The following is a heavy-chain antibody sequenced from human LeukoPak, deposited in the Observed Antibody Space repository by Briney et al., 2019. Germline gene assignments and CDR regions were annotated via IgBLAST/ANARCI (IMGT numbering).Heavy chain of an antibody. Sequence: SETLSLTCTVSGDSIRSSNYYWGWIRQTPGKGLEWIGSVYYSGSTYYKSSLKSRVIISVDTSKNQFSLKLSSVTAADTAIYYCATAHLTVSFFHFWGQGTLVAVSS. CDR2: VYYSGST. V-gene: IGHV4-39*01. CDR3: ATAHLTVSFFHF. J-gene: IGHJ4*02. CDR1: GDSIRSSNYY. D-gene: IGHD5/OR15-5a*01.